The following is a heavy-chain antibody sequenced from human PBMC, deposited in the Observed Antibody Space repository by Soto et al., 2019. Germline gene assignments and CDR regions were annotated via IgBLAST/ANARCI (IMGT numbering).Heavy chain of an antibody. D-gene: IGHD1-1*01. CDR2: ISAHNGNT. Sequence: QVHLVQSGAEVKKPGASVKVSCKGSGYAFTTYGITWVRQAPGQGLEWMGWISAHNGNTNYAQKPQVTVTVTRHTSTSTAYMALRSLRSDDTAVYYCARGRYGDYWGQGALVTVSS. V-gene: IGHV1-18*01. CDR1: GYAFTTYG. J-gene: IGHJ4*02. CDR3: ARGRYGDY.